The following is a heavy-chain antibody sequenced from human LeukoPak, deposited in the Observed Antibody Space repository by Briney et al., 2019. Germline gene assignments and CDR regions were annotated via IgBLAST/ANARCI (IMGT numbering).Heavy chain of an antibody. CDR1: GFTFSSYW. Sequence: GGSLRLSCAASGFTFSSYWMHWVRQAPGKGLVWVSCISSSSTNIYYADSVKGRFTISRDNAKNSLYLQMNSLRAEDTAVYYCARKLYSDNSHDAFDIWGQGTVVIVSS. CDR2: ISSSSTNI. D-gene: IGHD1-26*01. J-gene: IGHJ3*02. CDR3: ARKLYSDNSHDAFDI. V-gene: IGHV3-21*01.